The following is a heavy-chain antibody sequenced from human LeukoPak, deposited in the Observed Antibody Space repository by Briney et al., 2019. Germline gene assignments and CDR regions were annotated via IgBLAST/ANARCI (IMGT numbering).Heavy chain of an antibody. CDR2: INQDGSEK. Sequence: GGSLRLSCAASGFTISTYWMSWVRQAPGTGLEWVANINQDGSEKYYLDSVKSRFTISRDNAKNSLYLQMNSLRAEDTAVYYCARVKGDSRDNAFDLWGQGTMVPVSS. CDR3: ARVKGDSRDNAFDL. V-gene: IGHV3-7*01. J-gene: IGHJ3*01. D-gene: IGHD6-25*01. CDR1: GFTISTYW.